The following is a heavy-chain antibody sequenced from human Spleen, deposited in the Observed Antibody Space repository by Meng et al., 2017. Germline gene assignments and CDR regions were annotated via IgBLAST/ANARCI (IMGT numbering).Heavy chain of an antibody. Sequence: VRLVQLGAEGKKPGASVKVSCKASGYTFPDYWLHWVRRAPGQGLEWMGRINPKSGDTHYAQRFQGRVTMTGDTSISTAYMELSGLRSDDTAMYYCARDEDISAAGKLFGDYWGQGTLVTVSS. D-gene: IGHD6-13*01. CDR2: INPKSGDT. J-gene: IGHJ4*02. V-gene: IGHV1-2*06. CDR3: ARDEDISAAGKLFGDY. CDR1: GYTFPDYW.